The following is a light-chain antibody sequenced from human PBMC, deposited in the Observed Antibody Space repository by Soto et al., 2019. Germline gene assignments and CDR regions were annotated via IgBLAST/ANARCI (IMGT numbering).Light chain of an antibody. CDR2: KAS. V-gene: IGKV1-5*03. CDR1: ESISLW. CDR3: QHYNSFPYT. J-gene: IGKJ2*01. Sequence: DIQMTQSPSTLSASVGDRVTITCRASESISLWLAWFQQKPGKAPKLLIYKASTLASEVPSRFSGSGSGTDFTLTIRSLPPDDFAVYYCQHYNSFPYTFGQGTKVDI.